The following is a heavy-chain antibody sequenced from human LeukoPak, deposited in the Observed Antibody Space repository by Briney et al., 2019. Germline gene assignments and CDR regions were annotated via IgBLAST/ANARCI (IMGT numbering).Heavy chain of an antibody. CDR2: ISGSGGST. V-gene: IGHV3-23*01. J-gene: IGHJ4*02. CDR1: GFTFSSYA. CDR3: AKYGFFGVVEKGFDY. D-gene: IGHD3-3*01. Sequence: GGSLRLSCAASGFTFSSYAMSWVRQAPGKGLEWVSAISGSGGSTYYADSVKGRVTISRDNSKNTLYLQMNSLRAEDTAVYYCAKYGFFGVVEKGFDYWGQGTLVTVSS.